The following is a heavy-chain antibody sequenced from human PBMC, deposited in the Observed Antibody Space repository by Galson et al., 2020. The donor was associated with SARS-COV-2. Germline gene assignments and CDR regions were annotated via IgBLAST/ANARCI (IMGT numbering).Heavy chain of an antibody. CDR2: IQQDGSER. D-gene: IGHD3-22*01. CDR1: GFTFSSYW. CDR3: ARGYYYESSGYYLY. J-gene: IGHJ4*02. Sequence: QLGESLKISCAASGFTFSSYWMSWVRQAPGKGLEWVANIQQDGSERYYVDSVRGRFTISRDNAKSSVSLQMNSLRAEDTAVYYCARGYYYESSGYYLYWGQGTQVTVSS. V-gene: IGHV3-7*04.